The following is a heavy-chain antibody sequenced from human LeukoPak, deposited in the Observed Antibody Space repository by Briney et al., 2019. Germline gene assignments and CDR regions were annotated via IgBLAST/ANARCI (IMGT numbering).Heavy chain of an antibody. CDR3: ARDSHYYDISGCYYFDY. J-gene: IGHJ4*02. CDR1: GFTFSSYA. V-gene: IGHV3-23*01. D-gene: IGHD3-22*01. CDR2: ISGSGGST. Sequence: PGGSLRLSCAASGFTFSSYAMSWVRQAPGKGLEWVSAISGSGGSTYYADSVKGRFTISRDNSKNTLYLQMNSLRAEDTAVYFCARDSHYYDISGCYYFDYWGQGTLVTVSS.